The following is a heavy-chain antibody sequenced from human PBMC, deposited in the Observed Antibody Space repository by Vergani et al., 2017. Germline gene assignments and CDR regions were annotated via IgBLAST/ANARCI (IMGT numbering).Heavy chain of an antibody. Sequence: EAQLEESGGGLVRPGGSLRLSCAASGFIFTDYFMSWVHQAPGKGLQWVANIKQDGSEKHYGTSVKGRFTISRDNAKKSVYLQLSSLRTDDTAVYYCAREGSGFDGGMDVWGQGTTVIVSS. J-gene: IGHJ6*02. D-gene: IGHD5-12*01. CDR3: AREGSGFDGGMDV. CDR2: IKQDGSEK. V-gene: IGHV3-7*01. CDR1: GFIFTDYF.